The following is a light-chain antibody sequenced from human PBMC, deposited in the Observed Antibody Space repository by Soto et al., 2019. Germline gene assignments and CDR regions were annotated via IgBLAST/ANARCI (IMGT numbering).Light chain of an antibody. CDR1: QSISNH. CDR3: QQSYSTLIT. V-gene: IGKV1-39*01. J-gene: IGKJ5*01. CDR2: VAS. Sequence: DIQMTQSPSSLAASVEDRVIITCRTSQSISNHLNWYQQKPGKAPKLLIFVASSLQSGVPSRFSGSRSGPDFTLTISSLQPEDFATYYCQQSYSTLITFGQGTRLEIK.